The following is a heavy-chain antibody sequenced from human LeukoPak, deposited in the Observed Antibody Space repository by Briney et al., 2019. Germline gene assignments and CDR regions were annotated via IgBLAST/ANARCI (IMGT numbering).Heavy chain of an antibody. CDR3: ARDKGYYGSGSHTYNWFDP. CDR2: IYYSGST. Sequence: SSETLSLTCTVSGGSISSGDYYWSWIRQPPGKGLEWIVYIYYSGSTYYNPSLKSRFTISVDPSKNQFSLKLSSVTAADTAVYYCARDKGYYGSGSHTYNWFDPWGQGTLVTVSS. D-gene: IGHD3-10*01. CDR1: GGSISSGDYY. J-gene: IGHJ5*02. V-gene: IGHV4-30-4*08.